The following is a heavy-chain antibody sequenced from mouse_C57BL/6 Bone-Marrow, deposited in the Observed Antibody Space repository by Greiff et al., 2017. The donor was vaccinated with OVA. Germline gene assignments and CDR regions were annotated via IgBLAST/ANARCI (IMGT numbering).Heavy chain of an antibody. CDR1: GYTFTSYW. CDR3: AREEAFGSSPWYFDY. Sequence: QVQLKQPGAELVRPGSSVKLSCKASGYTFTSYWMHWVKQRPIQGLEWIGNIDPSDSETHYNQKFKDKATLTVDKSSSTAYMQLSSLTSEDSAVYYCAREEAFGSSPWYFDYWGQGTTLTVSS. D-gene: IGHD1-1*01. V-gene: IGHV1-52*01. J-gene: IGHJ2*01. CDR2: IDPSDSET.